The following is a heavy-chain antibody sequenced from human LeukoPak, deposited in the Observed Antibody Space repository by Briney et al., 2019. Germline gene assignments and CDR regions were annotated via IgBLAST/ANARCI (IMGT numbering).Heavy chain of an antibody. CDR2: TYYRSKWYF. CDR3: ARAGGTFDN. J-gene: IGHJ4*02. V-gene: IGHV6-1*01. Sequence: SQTLSLTCAISGDSVSSKRASWNWIRQSPSRGLEWLGRTYYRSKWYFEYAVSVKSRISINPDTSQNQFSLQLSSLTIEDTAVYYCARAGGTFDNWGQGTLVTVSS. CDR1: GDSVSSKRAS. D-gene: IGHD1-1*01.